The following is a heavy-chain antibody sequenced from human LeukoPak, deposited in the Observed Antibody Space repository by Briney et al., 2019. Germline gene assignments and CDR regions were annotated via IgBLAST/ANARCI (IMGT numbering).Heavy chain of an antibody. CDR2: IRYDGSHT. J-gene: IGHJ5*02. V-gene: IGHV3-74*01. D-gene: IGHD5-24*01. Sequence: GGSLRLSCAASGFIFSNYWMLWVRQAPGKGLVWVSRIRYDGSHTDYADSVKGRFTISRDNAKNTLFLQMNSLRAEDTAVYYCATARRQGYNLVDSWGQGTLVTVSS. CDR1: GFIFSNYW. CDR3: ATARRQGYNLVDS.